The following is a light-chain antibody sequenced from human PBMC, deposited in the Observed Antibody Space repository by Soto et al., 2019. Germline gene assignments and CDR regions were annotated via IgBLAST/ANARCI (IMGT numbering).Light chain of an antibody. V-gene: IGKV3-15*01. CDR3: QQYSSSPPIT. Sequence: EIVMTQSPATLSVSPWDGATLSCRASQSVGSNLAWYQQKPGQPPRLLISGASTRATGIPARFSGSGSETDFTLTISRLEPEDFAVYYCQQYSSSPPITFGQGTRLEIK. CDR2: GAS. J-gene: IGKJ5*01. CDR1: QSVGSN.